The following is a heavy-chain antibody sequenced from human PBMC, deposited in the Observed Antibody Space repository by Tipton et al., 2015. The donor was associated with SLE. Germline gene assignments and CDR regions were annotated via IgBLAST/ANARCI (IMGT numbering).Heavy chain of an antibody. Sequence: SLRLSCAASGFTFSSYGMHWVRQAPGKGLEWVAVLSYDGSNKYYADSVKGRFTISRDNAKNTLYLQMNSLRAEDTALYYCAKGMYASSWYLMDYWGQGTLVTVSS. D-gene: IGHD6-13*01. J-gene: IGHJ4*02. CDR3: AKGMYASSWYLMDY. CDR2: LSYDGSNK. CDR1: GFTFSSYG. V-gene: IGHV3-30*18.